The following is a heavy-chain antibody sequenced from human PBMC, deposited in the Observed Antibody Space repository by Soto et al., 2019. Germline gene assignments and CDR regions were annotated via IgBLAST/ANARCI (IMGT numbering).Heavy chain of an antibody. CDR1: GGSLSGYY. J-gene: IGHJ5*02. Sequence: SVTLSLTCAVYGGSLSGYYWTWIRPPPGKGLEWIGEINHSGSTNYNPSLKSRVTISVDTSKNQFSLNLNSLTAADTAVYYCATLPPRIVVSLLPIPTWGQGILVT. CDR2: INHSGST. CDR3: ATLPPRIVVSLLPIPT. V-gene: IGHV4-34*01. D-gene: IGHD2-21*01.